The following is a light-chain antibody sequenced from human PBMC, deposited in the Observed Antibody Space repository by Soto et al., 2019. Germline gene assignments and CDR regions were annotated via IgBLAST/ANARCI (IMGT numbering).Light chain of an antibody. V-gene: IGLV1-51*01. CDR1: SSNIGNNF. Sequence: QSVFTQPPSVSAAPGQKVTISCSGSSSNIGNNFVTWYQQLPGTAPKLLIYDNNKRPSGIPDRFSGSQSGTSATLGITGLQTGDEAVYYCGSWDSSLTYAFGTGTKLTVL. CDR3: GSWDSSLTYA. CDR2: DNN. J-gene: IGLJ1*01.